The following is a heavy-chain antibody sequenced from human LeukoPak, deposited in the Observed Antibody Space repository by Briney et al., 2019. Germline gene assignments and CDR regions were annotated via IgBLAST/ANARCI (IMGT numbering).Heavy chain of an antibody. D-gene: IGHD3-16*01. CDR1: GFTFSYYS. V-gene: IGHV3-21*01. J-gene: IGHJ2*01. CDR3: ARDLGDIVLEPPSIHFAL. Sequence: GGSLRLSCSASGFTFSYYSMNWVRQAPGKGLEWVASISSRSSYIYYEDSLKGRFTISRDNAKNSLYLQMTGLRVEDTAMYFCARDLGDIVLEPPSIHFALWGRGTLVTVSS. CDR2: ISSRSSYI.